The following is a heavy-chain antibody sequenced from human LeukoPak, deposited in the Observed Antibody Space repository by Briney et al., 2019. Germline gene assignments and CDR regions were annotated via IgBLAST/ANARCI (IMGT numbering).Heavy chain of an antibody. V-gene: IGHV3-15*01. J-gene: IGHJ4*02. CDR3: TTGRVL. CDR2: IRSKTDGGSI. CDR1: GFTFSSYN. Sequence: KPGGSLRLSCAASGFTFSSYNMNWVRQAPGKGLEWVGRIRSKTDGGSIEYGAPVKGRFNISRDDSKNTLDLQMNTLTTEDTAVYYCTTGRVLWGQGTLVIVSS.